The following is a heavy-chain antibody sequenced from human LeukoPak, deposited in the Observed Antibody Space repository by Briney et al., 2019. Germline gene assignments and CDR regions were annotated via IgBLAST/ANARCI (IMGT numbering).Heavy chain of an antibody. D-gene: IGHD6-13*01. CDR3: ARARVAAAGTGWFDP. CDR1: GGSISSSSYY. V-gene: IGHV4-39*07. J-gene: IGHJ5*02. Sequence: SETLSLTCTVSGGSISSSSYYWGWIRQSPGKGLEWIGSIYYSGSTYYNPSLKSRVTISVDTSKNQFSLKLSSVTAADTAVYYCARARVAAAGTGWFDPWGQGTLVTVSS. CDR2: IYYSGST.